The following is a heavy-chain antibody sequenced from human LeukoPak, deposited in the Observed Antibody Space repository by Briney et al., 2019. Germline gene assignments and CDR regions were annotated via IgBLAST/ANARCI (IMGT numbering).Heavy chain of an antibody. CDR2: LYYMRGA. Sequence: PSETLSLTCTVSGGSISGYYWSWSRQPPGKGVEWIGNLYYMRGAWYKSSLKSRVTTSVDTSRNEFSLKLRSVTAADTAVYYCATTTSGGDAFDIWGQGTMVTVSS. CDR1: GGSISGYY. V-gene: IGHV4-59*01. D-gene: IGHD1-26*01. J-gene: IGHJ3*02. CDR3: ATTTSGGDAFDI.